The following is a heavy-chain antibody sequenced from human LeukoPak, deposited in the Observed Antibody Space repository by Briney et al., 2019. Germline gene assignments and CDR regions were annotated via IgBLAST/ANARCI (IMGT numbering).Heavy chain of an antibody. J-gene: IGHJ4*02. V-gene: IGHV1-18*01. CDR1: GGTFSSYA. CDR3: ARPGGIAYDY. D-gene: IGHD6-13*01. CDR2: ISAYNGNA. Sequence: ASVKVSCKASGGTFSSYAISWVRQAPGQGLEWMGWISAYNGNANYAQKLQGRVTMTTDTSTSTAYMELRSLRSDDTAVYYCARPGGIAYDYWGQGTLVTVSS.